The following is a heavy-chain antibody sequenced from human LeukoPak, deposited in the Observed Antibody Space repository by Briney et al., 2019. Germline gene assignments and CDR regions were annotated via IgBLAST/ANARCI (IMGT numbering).Heavy chain of an antibody. D-gene: IGHD5-12*01. Sequence: GGSQRLSCAASGFSVGGYWMHWVRQGPGMGLVWVSRINSDGSSISYADSVKGRFSISRDNAKNTLYLQMNSLRAEDTAVYYCTRGASGYGNFDYWGQGTLVTVSS. V-gene: IGHV3-74*01. CDR2: INSDGSSI. CDR1: GFSVGGYW. J-gene: IGHJ4*02. CDR3: TRGASGYGNFDY.